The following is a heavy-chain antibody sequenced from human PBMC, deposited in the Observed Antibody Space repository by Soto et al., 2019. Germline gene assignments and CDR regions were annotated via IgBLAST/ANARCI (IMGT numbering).Heavy chain of an antibody. Sequence: SETLSLTCAVYGGSFSGYYWSWIRQPPGKGLEWIGEINHSGSTNYNPSLKSRVTISVDTSKNQFSLKLSSVTAADTAVYYCARVGMAVYCYYGMDVWGQGTTVTVSS. CDR3: ARVGMAVYCYYGMDV. CDR1: GGSFSGYY. D-gene: IGHD1-20*01. CDR2: INHSGST. J-gene: IGHJ6*02. V-gene: IGHV4-34*01.